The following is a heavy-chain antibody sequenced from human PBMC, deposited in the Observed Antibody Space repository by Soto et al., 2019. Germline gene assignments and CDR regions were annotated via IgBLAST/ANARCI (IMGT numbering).Heavy chain of an antibody. D-gene: IGHD3-22*01. CDR1: GVSISSGGYS. Sequence: QVQLQKSGPGLVKPSQTLSLTCTVSGVSISSGGYSWTWIRQFPGNGLEWIGYIYHSGSTQYNPSVRSRVTMSVDTSKNQFSLNMTSVTAADTAMYFCARYKDSSAAWGQGTLVIVSS. CDR2: IYHSGST. V-gene: IGHV4-31*03. J-gene: IGHJ5*02. CDR3: ARYKDSSAA.